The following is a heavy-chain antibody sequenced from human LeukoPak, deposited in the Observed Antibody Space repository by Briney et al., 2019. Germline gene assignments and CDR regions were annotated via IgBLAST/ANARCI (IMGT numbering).Heavy chain of an antibody. CDR2: INHSGST. CDR1: GGSFSDYY. D-gene: IGHD1-1*01. CDR3: ARSRTGTANWFDP. Sequence: SETLSLTCAVYGGSFSDYYWSWIRQPPGKGLEWIGEINHSGSTNYNPSLKSRVTISVDTSKNQFSLKLPSVTAADTAVYYCARSRTGTANWFDPWGQGTLVTVSS. V-gene: IGHV4-34*01. J-gene: IGHJ5*02.